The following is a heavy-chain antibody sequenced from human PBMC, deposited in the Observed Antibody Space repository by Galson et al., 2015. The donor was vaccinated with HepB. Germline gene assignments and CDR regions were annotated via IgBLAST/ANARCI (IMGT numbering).Heavy chain of an antibody. J-gene: IGHJ5*02. CDR2: IYYSGST. V-gene: IGHV4-59*01. Sequence: LSLTCTVSGGSISSYYWSWIRQPPGKGLEWIGYIYYSGSTNYNPSLKSRVTISVDTSKNQFSLKLSSVTAADTAVYYCARDRDYYGSGGWFDPWGQGTLVTVSS. D-gene: IGHD3-10*01. CDR1: GGSISSYY. CDR3: ARDRDYYGSGGWFDP.